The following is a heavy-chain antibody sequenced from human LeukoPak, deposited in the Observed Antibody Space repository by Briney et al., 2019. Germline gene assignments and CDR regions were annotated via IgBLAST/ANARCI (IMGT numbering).Heavy chain of an antibody. CDR2: ISGSGGST. D-gene: IGHD5-18*01. J-gene: IGHJ1*01. V-gene: IGHV3-23*01. Sequence: LAGGSLRLSCAASGFTFSSYAMSWVRQAPGKGLEWVSAISGSGGSTYYADSVKGRFTISRDNSKNTLYLQMNSLRAEDTAVYYCAKDLVDTGSQYFQHWGRGTLVIVSS. CDR1: GFTFSSYA. CDR3: AKDLVDTGSQYFQH.